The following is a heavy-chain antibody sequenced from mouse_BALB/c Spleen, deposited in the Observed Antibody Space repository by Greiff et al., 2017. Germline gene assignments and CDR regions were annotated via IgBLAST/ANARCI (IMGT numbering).Heavy chain of an antibody. V-gene: IGHV1-4*02. CDR2: INPSSGYT. CDR1: GYTFTSYS. D-gene: IGHD3-1*01. J-gene: IGHJ2*01. Sequence: VQLQQSEAELARPGASVKMSCKASGYTFTSYSMHWVKQRPGQGLEWIGYINPSSGYTEYNQKFKDKTTLTADKSSSTAYMRLSSLTSEDSAVYYCARSSSSGYVFDYWGQGTTLTVSS. CDR3: ARSSSSGYVFDY.